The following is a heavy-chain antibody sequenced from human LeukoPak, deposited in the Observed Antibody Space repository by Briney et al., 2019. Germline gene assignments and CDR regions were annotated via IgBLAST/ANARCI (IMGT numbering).Heavy chain of an antibody. CDR2: INPNSGGT. Sequence: VASVKVSRKASGYTFTGYYMHWLRQAPGQGLEWMGWINPNSGGTNYAQKFQGRVTMTRDTSISTAYMELSRLRSDDTAVYYCASTYCSSTSCALGFDYWGQGTLVTVSS. J-gene: IGHJ4*02. CDR3: ASTYCSSTSCALGFDY. D-gene: IGHD2-2*01. V-gene: IGHV1-2*02. CDR1: GYTFTGYY.